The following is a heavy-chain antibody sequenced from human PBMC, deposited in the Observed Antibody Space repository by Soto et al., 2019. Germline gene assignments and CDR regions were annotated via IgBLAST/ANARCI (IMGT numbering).Heavy chain of an antibody. CDR2: IKQDGSEK. Sequence: VQLVEAGGGLVQPGGSLRLSCAASGFIFSTYWMHWVRQAPGKGLEWVANIKQDGSEKYYVGSVKGRFTISRDNAKNSVYLQMNNLRVEDTAVYYCAREIGGAGAYWGQGILVTVSS. V-gene: IGHV3-7*01. CDR1: GFIFSTYW. D-gene: IGHD3-16*01. CDR3: AREIGGAGAY. J-gene: IGHJ4*02.